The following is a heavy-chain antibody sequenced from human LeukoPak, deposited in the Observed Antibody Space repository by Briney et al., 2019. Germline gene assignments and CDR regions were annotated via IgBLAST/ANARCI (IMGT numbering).Heavy chain of an antibody. CDR1: GFTFSSYG. Sequence: GGSLRLSCAASGFTFSSYGMHWVRQAPGKGLEWVSAISGSGGSTYYADSVKGRFTISRDNSKNTLYLQMNSLRAEDTAVYYCAKQGYDSSDYYYWGQGTLVTVSS. D-gene: IGHD3-22*01. CDR2: ISGSGGST. J-gene: IGHJ4*02. CDR3: AKQGYDSSDYYY. V-gene: IGHV3-23*01.